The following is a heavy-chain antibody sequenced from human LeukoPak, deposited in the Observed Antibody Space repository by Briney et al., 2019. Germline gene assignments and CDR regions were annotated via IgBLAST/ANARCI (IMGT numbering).Heavy chain of an antibody. CDR3: ARRRHPYYYDSSGPFFY. D-gene: IGHD3-22*01. CDR2: ISGSGGST. CDR1: GFTFSSYG. V-gene: IGHV3-23*01. J-gene: IGHJ4*02. Sequence: GGSLRLSCAASGFTFSSYGMSWVRQAPGKGLEWVSAISGSGGSTYYADSVKGRFTISRDNSKNTLYLQMNSLRAEDTAVYYCARRRHPYYYDSSGPFFYWGQGTLVTVSS.